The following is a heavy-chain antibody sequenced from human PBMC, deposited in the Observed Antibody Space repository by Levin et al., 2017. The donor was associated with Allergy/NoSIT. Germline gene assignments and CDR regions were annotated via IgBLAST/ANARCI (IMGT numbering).Heavy chain of an antibody. J-gene: IGHJ3*02. CDR1: GGERKSGGEE. Sequence: SETLSRKGKGEGGERKSGGEEGGGNRKNPGKCPEWIGSVSLMFPPSSPPSLPRRLTISADTSKTHFSLKLSSVTAADTAVYYCARHSDRVDTTAFDSWGQGTMVTVSS. CDR3: ARHSDRVDTTAFDS. V-gene: IGHV4-39*01. D-gene: IGHD5-18*01. CDR2: VSLMFPP.